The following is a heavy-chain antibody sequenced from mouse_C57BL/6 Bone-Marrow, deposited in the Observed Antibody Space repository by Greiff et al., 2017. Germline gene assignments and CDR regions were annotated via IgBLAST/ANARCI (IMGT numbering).Heavy chain of an antibody. CDR1: GYTFTSYW. J-gene: IGHJ3*01. Sequence: QVQLQQPGAELVKPGASVKLSCKASGYTFTSYWMHWVKQRPGQGLEWIGMIHPNSGSTNYNEKFKSKATLTVAKSSSTAYMQLSSLTSEDSAVYDCERGRLGRGWYAYWGQGTLVTVSA. CDR2: IHPNSGST. CDR3: ERGRLGRGWYAY. D-gene: IGHD4-1*01. V-gene: IGHV1-64*01.